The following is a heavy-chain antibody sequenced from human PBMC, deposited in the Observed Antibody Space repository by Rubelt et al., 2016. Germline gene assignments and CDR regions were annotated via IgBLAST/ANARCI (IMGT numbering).Heavy chain of an antibody. CDR3: ATDRRV. Sequence: EVQLVESGGGLVKPGGSLRLSCAASGFTFSNAWMNWVRQAPGTGLEWVGRIKSNADGWKTDSSAPGKGRLTNLSDDSKTRLYWQRNSRKTEDKGVYYCATDRRVWGQGTTVTVSS. J-gene: IGHJ6*02. CDR1: GFTFSNAW. CDR2: IKSNADGWKT. V-gene: IGHV3-15*01.